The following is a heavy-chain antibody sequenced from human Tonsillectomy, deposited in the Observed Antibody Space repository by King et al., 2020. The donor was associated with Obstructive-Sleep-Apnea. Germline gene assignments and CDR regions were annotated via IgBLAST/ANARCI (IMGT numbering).Heavy chain of an antibody. J-gene: IGHJ5*02. CDR3: AKGDLVVVPHSFDP. CDR2: IYPGDSDT. V-gene: IGHV5-51*01. D-gene: IGHD2-15*01. CDR1: GYRFTTYW. Sequence: VQLVESGAGVRKPGESLNISCKASGYRFTTYWIAWVRQMPGKGLEWMGIIYPGDSDTRYSPSFEGQVTISADKSTSTAYLQWNSLKASDIAMYYCAKGDLVVVPHSFDPWGPGTLVTVSS.